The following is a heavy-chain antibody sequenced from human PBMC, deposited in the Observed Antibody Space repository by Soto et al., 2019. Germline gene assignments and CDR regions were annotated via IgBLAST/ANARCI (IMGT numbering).Heavy chain of an antibody. CDR2: IRKDGSQE. CDR1: GIRFWGGR. D-gene: IGHD3-16*01. J-gene: IGHJ3*02. V-gene: IGHV3-7*05. Sequence: DVQLTESGGGLVQPGGVPRPFCGTSGIRFWGGRMAWVRQGPGKGVEWVANIRKDGSQEHYVDSVRGRFSVSRDNAKDSLYLQMNSLRLEDTAVYYCTRDANYRDDSAYYDVFDIWGQGTMVTVSS. CDR3: TRDANYRDDSAYYDVFDI.